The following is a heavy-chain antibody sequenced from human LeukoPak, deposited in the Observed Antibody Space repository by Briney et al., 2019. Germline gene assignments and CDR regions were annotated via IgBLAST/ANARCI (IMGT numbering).Heavy chain of an antibody. D-gene: IGHD5-24*01. Sequence: GGSLRLSCAASGFTFSNYWLHWVRKAPGKGLVWVSRISGDGSGTNYADSVKGRFTISRDNAKNTLYLQMNSLRAEDAAVYYCARVDRDAYSVFDYWGQGTLVVVSA. CDR2: ISGDGSGT. V-gene: IGHV3-74*01. CDR3: ARVDRDAYSVFDY. CDR1: GFTFSNYW. J-gene: IGHJ4*02.